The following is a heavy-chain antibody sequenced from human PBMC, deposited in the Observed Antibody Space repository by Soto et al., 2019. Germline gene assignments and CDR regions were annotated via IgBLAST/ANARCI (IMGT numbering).Heavy chain of an antibody. Sequence: GSLRLSCAASGFTFSSYAMSWVRQAPGKGLEWVSAISGSGGSTYYADSVKGRFTISRDDSKNTLYLQMNSLRAEDTAVYYCAKDPRSIPLSSSDRFDYWGQGALVTVSS. D-gene: IGHD6-6*01. CDR2: ISGSGGST. J-gene: IGHJ4*02. V-gene: IGHV3-23*01. CDR1: GFTFSSYA. CDR3: AKDPRSIPLSSSDRFDY.